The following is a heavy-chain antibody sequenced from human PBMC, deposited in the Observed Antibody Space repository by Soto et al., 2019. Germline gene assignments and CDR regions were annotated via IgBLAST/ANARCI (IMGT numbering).Heavy chain of an antibody. CDR1: GFSLSTSGVG. Sequence: QITLKESGPTRVKPTQTLMLTCNFSGFSLSTSGVGVGWIRQSPGKALEWLAVIYWDDDKRYSPSLRSRLTITKDTSKNQVVLLMTNMDPVDTGTYYCANRRRWSSSWDSGWFDPWGQGTLVTVSS. V-gene: IGHV2-5*02. CDR2: IYWDDDK. J-gene: IGHJ5*02. CDR3: ANRRRWSSSWDSGWFDP. D-gene: IGHD3-10*01.